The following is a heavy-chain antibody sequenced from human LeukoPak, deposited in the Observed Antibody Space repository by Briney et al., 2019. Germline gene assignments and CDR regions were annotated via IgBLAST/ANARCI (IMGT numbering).Heavy chain of an antibody. D-gene: IGHD6-13*01. CDR3: ARDPEWAAAGTGYYYYGMDV. CDR1: GFTFSSYW. J-gene: IGHJ6*02. CDR2: INLDGSST. V-gene: IGHV3-74*01. Sequence: GGSLRLSCAASGFTFSSYWMDWVRQAPGKGPVWVSPINLDGSSTTYADSVKGRFTISRDNAKNTLYLQMNSLRAEDTAVYYCARDPEWAAAGTGYYYYGMDVWGQGTTVTVSS.